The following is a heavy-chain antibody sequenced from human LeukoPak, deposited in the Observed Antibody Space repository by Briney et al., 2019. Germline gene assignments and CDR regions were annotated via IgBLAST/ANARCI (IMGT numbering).Heavy chain of an antibody. V-gene: IGHV3-48*04. CDR1: GFTFSSYS. J-gene: IGHJ6*02. D-gene: IGHD3-9*01. CDR3: ARGSKVYDILTGYYSYYYGMDV. CDR2: ISSSSNTI. Sequence: PGGSLRLSCAASGFTFSSYSMNWVRQAPGKGLEWVSYISSSSNTIYYADSVKGRFTISRDNAKNSLYLQMNSLRAEDTAVYYCARGSKVYDILTGYYSYYYGMDVWGQGTTVTVSS.